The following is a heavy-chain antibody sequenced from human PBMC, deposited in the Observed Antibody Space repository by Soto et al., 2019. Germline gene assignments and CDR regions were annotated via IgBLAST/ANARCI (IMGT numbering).Heavy chain of an antibody. V-gene: IGHV4-30-4*01. J-gene: IGHJ4*02. D-gene: IGHD3-22*01. CDR3: ASLYDSSGYYSYYFDY. CDR2: IYYSGST. CDR1: GGSIRSGDYY. Sequence: PSETLSLTSTVSGGSIRSGDYYWSWIRQPPGKGLEWIGYIYYSGSTYYNPSLKSRVTISVDTSKNQFSLKLSSVTAADTAVYYCASLYDSSGYYSYYFDYWGQGTLVTVSS.